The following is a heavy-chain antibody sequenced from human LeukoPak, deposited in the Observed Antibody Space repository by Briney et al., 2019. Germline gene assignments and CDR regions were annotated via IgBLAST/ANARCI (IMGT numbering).Heavy chain of an antibody. CDR2: IYHSGTT. V-gene: IGHV4-38-2*02. CDR1: GYSISSGYY. D-gene: IGHD3-10*01. Sequence: SETLSLTCTVSGYSISSGYYWGWIRQSPGKGLEWIGNIYHSGTTYYNPSLKSRATISVDTSKNQFSLKLSSVTAADTAVYYCARVTHYYDSGSYPYWGQGTLVIVSS. CDR3: ARVTHYYDSGSYPY. J-gene: IGHJ4*02.